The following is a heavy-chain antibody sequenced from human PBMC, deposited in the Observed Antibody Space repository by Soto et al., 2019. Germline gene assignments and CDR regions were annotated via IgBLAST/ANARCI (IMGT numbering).Heavy chain of an antibody. D-gene: IGHD2-8*01. J-gene: IGHJ6*01. V-gene: IGHV4-59*08. CDR1: CGSISSYY. CDR3: ARIMYGINDICSPLYGLEV. CDR2: IYYSGST. Sequence: SETLSLTCTVSCGSISSYYWSCIRQPPWKGLEWIVYIYYSGSTNYNPSLKSRVTISVDTSKNQFSLKLTSVTAADTAVYYCARIMYGINDICSPLYGLEVWGQGTTVTVSS.